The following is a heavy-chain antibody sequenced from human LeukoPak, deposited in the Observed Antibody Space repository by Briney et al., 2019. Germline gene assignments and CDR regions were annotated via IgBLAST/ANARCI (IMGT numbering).Heavy chain of an antibody. V-gene: IGHV3-53*01. Sequence: PGGSLRLSCAASGFTVSSNYMSWVRQAPGKGLEWVSVIYSGGSTYYADSVKGRFTISRDNSKNTLYLQMNSLRAEDTAMYYCARQGGSTASRFDYWGQGTLVTVSS. CDR3: ARQGGSTASRFDY. CDR2: IYSGGST. J-gene: IGHJ4*02. CDR1: GFTVSSNY. D-gene: IGHD2-8*02.